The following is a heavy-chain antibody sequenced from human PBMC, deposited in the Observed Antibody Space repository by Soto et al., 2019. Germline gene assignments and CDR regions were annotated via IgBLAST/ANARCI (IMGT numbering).Heavy chain of an antibody. D-gene: IGHD2-15*01. Sequence: SETLSLTCTVSGGSISSYYWSWIRQPPGKGLEWIGYMYYGGRTNYNPSLKSRVTISVDTSKIQVSLKLSSVTAADTAVYFCARGTPSPLIVRSSRGPWFDPWGQGTLVTVSS. CDR2: MYYGGRT. CDR3: ARGTPSPLIVRSSRGPWFDP. J-gene: IGHJ5*02. V-gene: IGHV4-59*08. CDR1: GGSISSYY.